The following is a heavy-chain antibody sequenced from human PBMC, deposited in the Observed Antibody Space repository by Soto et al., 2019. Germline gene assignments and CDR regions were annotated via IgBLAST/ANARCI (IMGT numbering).Heavy chain of an antibody. J-gene: IGHJ4*02. V-gene: IGHV1-69*04. CDR3: ANSSGSGYRAFDY. CDR1: GDTFSFYS. D-gene: IGHD3-10*01. CDR2: GNPILGMS. Sequence: QVQLVQSGAEVKRPGSSVKVSCKASGDTFSFYSINWVRQAPGLGLEWMGRGNPILGMSNYAQRFQGRVTMTADKSTSTAYMELSGLRSEDTAMYYCANSSGSGYRAFDYWGQGALVTVSS.